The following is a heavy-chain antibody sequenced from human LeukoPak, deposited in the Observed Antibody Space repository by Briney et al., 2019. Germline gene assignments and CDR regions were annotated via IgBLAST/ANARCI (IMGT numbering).Heavy chain of an antibody. CDR3: SKGGYDRSGYYSVFGY. CDR2: VRSTAYGGTI. J-gene: IGHJ4*02. V-gene: IGHV3-49*03. Sequence: GGSLRLSCTGSGFTFGDYAMSWFRQAPGKGLEWVAFVRSTAYGGTIEYSATVKGRFIISRDDSTSIVYLKMNSLKTKDTAVYFCSKGGYDRSGYYSVFGYWGQGTLVTVSS. CDR1: GFTFGDYA. D-gene: IGHD3-22*01.